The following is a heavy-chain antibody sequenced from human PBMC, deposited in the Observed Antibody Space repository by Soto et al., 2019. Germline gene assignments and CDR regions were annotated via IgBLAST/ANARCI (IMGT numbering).Heavy chain of an antibody. CDR3: VRYEATALDY. Sequence: QVQLQESGPGLLKPSGTLSLTCTVSGDSMSSSNWWNWVRQPPGKGLEWIGEAHHSGRTNSNPSLKTRVTISVDRSQNLFSLKLASVTAADTAVYYCVRYEATALDYWGQGILVTVSS. J-gene: IGHJ4*02. CDR1: GDSMSSSNW. D-gene: IGHD3-16*01. V-gene: IGHV4-4*02. CDR2: AHHSGRT.